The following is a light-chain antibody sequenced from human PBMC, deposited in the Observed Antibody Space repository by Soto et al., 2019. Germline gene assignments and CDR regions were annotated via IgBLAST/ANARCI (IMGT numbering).Light chain of an antibody. V-gene: IGKV3-15*01. J-gene: IGKJ2*01. CDR3: QQYNNWPEYT. CDR2: GAS. Sequence: EMVMTQSPATLSVSPGDGVTLSCRASQNVGYSLAWYQQKPGQPPRVLIYGASTRITGVPARFSGSGSGTDFPLTITNLQSEDFAVYYCQQYNNWPEYTFGQGTNLEI. CDR1: QNVGYS.